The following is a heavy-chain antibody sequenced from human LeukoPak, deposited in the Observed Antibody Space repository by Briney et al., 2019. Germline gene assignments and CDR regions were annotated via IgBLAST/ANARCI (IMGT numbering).Heavy chain of an antibody. V-gene: IGHV3-48*03. CDR1: GFTFSSYE. D-gene: IGHD5-18*01. CDR3: ARARGYTSVGNY. Sequence: PGGSLRLSCAASGFTFSSYEMNWIRQAPGKGLEWVSYISSSGSTVYYADPVKGRFTISRDNAKNSLYLQMNSLRAEDTAVYYCARARGYTSVGNYWGQGTLVTVSS. CDR2: ISSSGSTV. J-gene: IGHJ4*02.